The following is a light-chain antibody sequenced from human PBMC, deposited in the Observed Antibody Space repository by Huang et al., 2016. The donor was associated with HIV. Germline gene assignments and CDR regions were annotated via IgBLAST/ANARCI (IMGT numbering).Light chain of an antibody. Sequence: EIVLTQSPGTLSLSPGERATLSCRASQSVSSSYLAWYQQKPGQAPRLLIYGASSRATGILDRFSVSGSGTDFTLTISRLEPEDFAVYYCQQYGSSPLFTFGPGTKVDIK. J-gene: IGKJ3*01. CDR2: GAS. CDR1: QSVSSSY. CDR3: QQYGSSPLFT. V-gene: IGKV3-20*01.